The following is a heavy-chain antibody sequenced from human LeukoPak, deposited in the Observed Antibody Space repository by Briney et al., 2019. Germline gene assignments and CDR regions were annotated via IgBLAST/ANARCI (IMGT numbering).Heavy chain of an antibody. CDR3: AKTGERDY. D-gene: IGHD7-27*01. V-gene: IGHV3-64*01. J-gene: IGHJ4*02. Sequence: PGGSLRLSCAASGFTFSSYAMHWVRQAPGKGLEYVSAISSNGGSTYYANSVKGRFTISRDNSKNTLYLQMGSLRAEDMAVYYCAKTGERDYWGRGTLVTVSS. CDR2: ISSNGGST. CDR1: GFTFSSYA.